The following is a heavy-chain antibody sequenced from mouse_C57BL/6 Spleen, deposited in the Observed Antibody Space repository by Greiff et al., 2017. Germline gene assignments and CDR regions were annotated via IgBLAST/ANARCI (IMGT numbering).Heavy chain of an antibody. CDR2: IDPSDSET. Sequence: QVQLQQPGAELVRPGSSVKLSCKAPGYTFTSYWMHWVKQRPIQGLEWIGNIDPSDSETHYNQKFKDKATLTVDKSSSTAYMQLSSLTAEDSAVYCCARKGNYYGSSYDWYFDVWGTGTTVTVSS. J-gene: IGHJ1*03. V-gene: IGHV1-52*01. CDR3: ARKGNYYGSSYDWYFDV. D-gene: IGHD1-1*01. CDR1: GYTFTSYW.